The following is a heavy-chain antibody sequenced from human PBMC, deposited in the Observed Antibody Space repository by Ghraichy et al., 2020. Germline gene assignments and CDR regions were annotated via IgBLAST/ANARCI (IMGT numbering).Heavy chain of an antibody. J-gene: IGHJ4*02. V-gene: IGHV4-34*01. CDR1: DGSFSGHY. D-gene: IGHD2-15*01. Sequence: ETLSLTCAVYDGSFSGHYWSWIRLPPGKGLEWIGEINHSGSTKNNPSLKSRVTISVDTSKNQFSLKLNSVTAADTAIYYCARAVVAATPYFDYWGLGTLVTVSS. CDR3: ARAVVAATPYFDY. CDR2: INHSGST.